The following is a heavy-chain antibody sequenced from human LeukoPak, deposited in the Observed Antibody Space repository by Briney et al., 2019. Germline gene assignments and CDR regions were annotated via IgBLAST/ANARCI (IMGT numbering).Heavy chain of an antibody. CDR2: IYHSGST. D-gene: IGHD2-8*01. CDR1: GYSISSGNY. CDR3: ARLGGYCTNGVCSND. V-gene: IGHV4-38-2*01. Sequence: SETLSLTCAVSGYSISSGNYWGWIRQPPGKGLEWIGSIYHSGSTYYNPSLKSRVTISVDTSKNQFSLKLSSVTAADTAVYYCARLGGYCTNGVCSNDWGQGTLVTVSS. J-gene: IGHJ4*02.